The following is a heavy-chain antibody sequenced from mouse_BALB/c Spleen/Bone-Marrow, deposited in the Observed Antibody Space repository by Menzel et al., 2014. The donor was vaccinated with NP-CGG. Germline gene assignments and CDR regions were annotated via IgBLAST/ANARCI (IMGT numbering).Heavy chain of an antibody. J-gene: IGHJ2*01. V-gene: IGHV1-5*01. Sequence: EVKLVESGTVLARPGASVKMSCKASGCTFTSYWMHWVKQRPGQGLEWIGTIYPGNSDTTYNQKFKGKAKLTAVTSTSTAYMELSSLTNEDSAVYYCTTLARNYFDYWGQGTTLTVSS. CDR3: TTLARNYFDY. CDR2: IYPGNSDT. CDR1: GCTFTSYW.